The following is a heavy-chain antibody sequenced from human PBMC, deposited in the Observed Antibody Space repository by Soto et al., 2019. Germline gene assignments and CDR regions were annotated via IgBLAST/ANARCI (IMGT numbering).Heavy chain of an antibody. Sequence: ASVKVSCKASGYTFTSYDLTWVRQATGQGLEWMGWLNPNSGNTGYAQKFKGRVTMTRNTSISTAYMELSSLRSEDTAVYYCARHGRRQLWSTYYYYGMDVWGQGTTVTVSS. D-gene: IGHD5-18*01. CDR1: GYTFTSYD. CDR2: LNPNSGNT. V-gene: IGHV1-8*01. CDR3: ARHGRRQLWSTYYYYGMDV. J-gene: IGHJ6*02.